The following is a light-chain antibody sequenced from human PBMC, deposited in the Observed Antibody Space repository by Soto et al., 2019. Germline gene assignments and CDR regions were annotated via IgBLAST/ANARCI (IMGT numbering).Light chain of an antibody. CDR2: EDN. Sequence: NFMLTQPHSVSASPGKTVTISCTRSSGIIDSTYVQWYQQRPGNSPTIVIYEDNQRPSGVPERFSGSVDSSSNSASLTISGLKPEDEADYYCQSYDSSNVVFGGGTKLTVL. J-gene: IGLJ3*02. V-gene: IGLV6-57*01. CDR1: SGIIDSTY. CDR3: QSYDSSNVV.